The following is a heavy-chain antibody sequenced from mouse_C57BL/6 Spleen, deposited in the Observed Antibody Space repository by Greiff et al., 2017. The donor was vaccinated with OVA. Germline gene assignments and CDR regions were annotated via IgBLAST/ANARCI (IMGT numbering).Heavy chain of an antibody. CDR1: GYTFTDYD. Sequence: VQLQQSGAELVRPGASVKLSCKASGYTFTDYDINWVKQRPGKGLEWIARIYPGSGTTYYNEKFKGKATLTAEKSSSTAYMQLSSLTSEDSAVYFCAVDYDVGGGYAMDYWGQGTSVTFSS. V-gene: IGHV1-76*01. J-gene: IGHJ4*01. CDR3: AVDYDVGGGYAMDY. D-gene: IGHD2-4*01. CDR2: IYPGSGTT.